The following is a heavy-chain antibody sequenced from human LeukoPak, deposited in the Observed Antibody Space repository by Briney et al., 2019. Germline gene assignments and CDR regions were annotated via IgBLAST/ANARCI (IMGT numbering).Heavy chain of an antibody. CDR2: ISAYNGNT. J-gene: IGHJ4*02. Sequence: GASVKVSCKASGYTFTSYGISWVRQAPGQGLEWMGWISAYNGNTNYAQKLQGRVTMTTDTSTSTAYMELRSLRSDDTAVYYCARDPPYKWELRGAYFDYWGQGTPVTVSS. D-gene: IGHD1-26*01. CDR1: GYTFTSYG. CDR3: ARDPPYKWELRGAYFDY. V-gene: IGHV1-18*01.